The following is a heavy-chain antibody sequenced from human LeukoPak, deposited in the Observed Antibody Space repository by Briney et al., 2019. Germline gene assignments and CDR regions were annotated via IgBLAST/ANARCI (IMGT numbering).Heavy chain of an antibody. V-gene: IGHV4-59*01. CDR3: ARVTDWNDFDY. J-gene: IGHJ4*02. CDR1: GTSISSNY. D-gene: IGHD1-1*01. CDR2: ISYIGST. Sequence: PSETLSLTCSVSGTSISSNYWSWIRQSPGKGLEWIGYISYIGSTNYNPSLKSRVTISVGTSKNQLSLKLTSVTTADTAVYYCARVTDWNDFDYWGQGTLVTVSS.